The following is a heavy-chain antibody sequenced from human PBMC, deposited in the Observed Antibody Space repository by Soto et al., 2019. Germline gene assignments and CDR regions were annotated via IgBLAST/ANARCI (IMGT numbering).Heavy chain of an antibody. V-gene: IGHV3-9*01. CDR3: AKPYHSGPICSSTSCYAFDI. Sequence: GGSLRLSCAASGFTFDDYAMHWVRQAPGKGLEWVSGISWNSGSIGYADSVKGRFTISRDNAKNSLYLQMNSLRAEDTALYYCAKPYHSGPICSSTSCYAFDIWGQGTMVTVSS. J-gene: IGHJ3*02. D-gene: IGHD2-2*01. CDR2: ISWNSGSI. CDR1: GFTFDDYA.